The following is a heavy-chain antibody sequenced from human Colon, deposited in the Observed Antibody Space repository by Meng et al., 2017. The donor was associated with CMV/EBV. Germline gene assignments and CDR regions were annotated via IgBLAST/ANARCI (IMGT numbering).Heavy chain of an antibody. J-gene: IGHJ5*02. CDR3: ARGGDWGPFWFDP. CDR1: GFTVGNNY. D-gene: IGHD2-21*01. Sequence: GGPLRLSCAASGFTVGNNYMTWVRQAPGKGLEWVAIIYAGGDINYADSVKGRFTISRDTSKNTLYVHMNNLRPEDTAVYYCARGGDWGPFWFDPWGQGTLVTVSS. CDR2: IYAGGDI. V-gene: IGHV3-66*02.